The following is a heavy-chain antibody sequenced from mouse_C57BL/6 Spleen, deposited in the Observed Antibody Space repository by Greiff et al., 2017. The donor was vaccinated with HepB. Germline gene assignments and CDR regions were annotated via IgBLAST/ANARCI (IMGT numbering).Heavy chain of an antibody. Sequence: EVQGVESGGGLVKPGGSLKLSCAASGFTFSDYGMHWVRQAPEKGLEWVAYISSGSSTIYYADTVKGRFTISRDNAKNTLFLQMTSLRSEDTAMYYCARSGYYYGTSYYFDYWGQGTTLTVSS. V-gene: IGHV5-17*01. CDR1: GFTFSDYG. D-gene: IGHD1-1*01. CDR2: ISSGSSTI. CDR3: ARSGYYYGTSYYFDY. J-gene: IGHJ2*01.